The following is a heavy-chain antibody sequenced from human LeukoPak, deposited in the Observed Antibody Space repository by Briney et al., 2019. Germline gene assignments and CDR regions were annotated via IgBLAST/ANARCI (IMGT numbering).Heavy chain of an antibody. Sequence: PSQTLSLTCALSGPSTSSGYDSGWIRQPPGKGLEWIGSIYQSGSTYYNPSLKSRLTISVDTSNNQFSLKLSSVTAADTAVYYCASFTDYDILTGYFWRWGQGTLVTVSS. J-gene: IGHJ4*02. CDR2: IYQSGST. CDR3: ASFTDYDILTGYFWR. CDR1: GPSTSSGYD. D-gene: IGHD3-9*01. V-gene: IGHV4-38-2*01.